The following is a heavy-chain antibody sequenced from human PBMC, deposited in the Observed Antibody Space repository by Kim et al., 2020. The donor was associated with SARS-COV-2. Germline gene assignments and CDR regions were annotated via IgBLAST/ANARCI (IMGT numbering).Heavy chain of an antibody. J-gene: IGHJ4*02. V-gene: IGHV3-30*18. D-gene: IGHD3-9*01. CDR3: AKEYSYDILTGCDY. CDR2: ISCGGSNT. CDR1: GFTFSSYG. Sequence: GGSLRLSCAASGFTFSSYGMHWVRQAPGKGLEWVAVISCGGSNTYYADSVKGRFTISRDNSKNTLYLQMNSLRAEDTAVYYCAKEYSYDILTGCDYWGQGTLGTVS.